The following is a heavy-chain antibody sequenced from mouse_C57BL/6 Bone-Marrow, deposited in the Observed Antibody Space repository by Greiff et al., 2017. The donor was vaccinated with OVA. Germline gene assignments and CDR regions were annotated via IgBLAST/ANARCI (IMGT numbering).Heavy chain of an antibody. J-gene: IGHJ4*01. CDR2: ISYDGSN. V-gene: IGHV3-6*01. D-gene: IGHD2-3*01. CDR1: GYSITSGYY. Sequence: EVKPQESGPGLVKPSQSLSLTCSVTGYSITSGYYWNWIRQFPGNKLEWMGYISYDGSNNYNPSLKNRISITRDTSKNQFFLKLNSVTTEDTATYYCARGWLHYYYAMDYWGQGTSVTVSS. CDR3: ARGWLHYYYAMDY.